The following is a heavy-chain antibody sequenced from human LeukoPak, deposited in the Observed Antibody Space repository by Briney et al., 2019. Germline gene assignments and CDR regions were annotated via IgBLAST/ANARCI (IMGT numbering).Heavy chain of an antibody. CDR1: GFTFSSYA. D-gene: IGHD6-19*01. CDR3: AKDIRRYSSAWLHNPFDY. Sequence: GGSLRLSCAASGFTFSSYAMSWVRQAPGKGLEWVSAISGSGGSTYYADSVKGRFTISRDNSKNTLYLQMNSLRTEDTAVYYCAKDIRRYSSAWLHNPFDYWGQGTMVTASS. J-gene: IGHJ4*02. V-gene: IGHV3-23*01. CDR2: ISGSGGST.